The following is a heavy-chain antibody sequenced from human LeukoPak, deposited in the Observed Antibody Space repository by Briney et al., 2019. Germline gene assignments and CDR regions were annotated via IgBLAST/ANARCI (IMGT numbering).Heavy chain of an antibody. D-gene: IGHD5-18*01. CDR2: VSTYNYNT. J-gene: IGHJ4*02. Sequence: ASVKVSCKTSGYTFTSYGVSWVRQAPGQRLEWMGWVSTYNYNTNYAQKFRGRVTLTKDTSTSTVYMELRSLRSDDTAIYYCARQVDTTMALPDYWGQGTLVTVSS. CDR3: ARQVDTTMALPDY. V-gene: IGHV1-18*01. CDR1: GYTFTSYG.